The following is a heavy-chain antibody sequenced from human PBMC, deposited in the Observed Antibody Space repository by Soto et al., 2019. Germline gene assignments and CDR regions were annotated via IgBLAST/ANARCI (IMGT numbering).Heavy chain of an antibody. V-gene: IGHV1-18*01. CDR2: ISAYNGNT. Sequence: QVQLVQSGAEVKKTGASVKVSCKASGYTVTSYGISWVRQAHGQGLECMGGISAYNGNTNYAQKPEGRVTMTTDTSTSTAYMELRRLRSDDTAVYYCARDRAFVLGDSWGQGTLVTVSS. D-gene: IGHD2-15*01. CDR1: GYTVTSYG. J-gene: IGHJ5*01. CDR3: ARDRAFVLGDS.